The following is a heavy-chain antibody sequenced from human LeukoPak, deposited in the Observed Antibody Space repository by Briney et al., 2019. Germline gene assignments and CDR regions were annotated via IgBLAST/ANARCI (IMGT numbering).Heavy chain of an antibody. Sequence: GGSLRLSCAASGFTFSSYAMSWVRQAPGKGLEWVSAISGSGGSTYYADSVKGRFTISRDNSKNTLYLQMNSLRAEDTAVYYCVRDNGYSPGHAFDYWGQGTLVTVSS. CDR1: GFTFSSYA. J-gene: IGHJ4*02. CDR2: ISGSGGST. CDR3: VRDNGYSPGHAFDY. V-gene: IGHV3-23*01. D-gene: IGHD2-8*02.